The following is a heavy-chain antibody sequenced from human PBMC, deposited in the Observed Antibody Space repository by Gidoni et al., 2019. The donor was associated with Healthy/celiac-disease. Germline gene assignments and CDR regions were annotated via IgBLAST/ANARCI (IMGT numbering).Heavy chain of an antibody. J-gene: IGHJ5*02. CDR2: IYYSGST. CDR1: GGSISSGGYY. CDR3: ARATIQATGYSPLSWFDP. D-gene: IGHD3-9*01. Sequence: QVQLQESGTGLVKPAQTLSLTWTVSGGSISSGGYYWSWIRQHPGKGLEWIGYIYYSGSTYYNPSLKSRVTISVDTSKNQFSLKLSSVTAADTAVYYCARATIQATGYSPLSWFDPWGQGTLVTVSS. V-gene: IGHV4-31*02.